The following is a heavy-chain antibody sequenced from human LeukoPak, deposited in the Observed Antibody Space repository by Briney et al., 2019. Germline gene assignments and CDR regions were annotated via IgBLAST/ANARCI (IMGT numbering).Heavy chain of an antibody. CDR3: ARGPYRGNRFLWFGGDAFDI. CDR1: GGSFSGYY. D-gene: IGHD3-10*01. Sequence: SETLSLTCAVYGGSFSGYYWSWIRQPPGKGLEWIGEVNHSGSTNYNPSLKSRVTISVDTSKNQFSLKLSSVTAADTAVYYCARGPYRGNRFLWFGGDAFDIWGQGTMVTVSS. V-gene: IGHV4-34*01. J-gene: IGHJ3*02. CDR2: VNHSGST.